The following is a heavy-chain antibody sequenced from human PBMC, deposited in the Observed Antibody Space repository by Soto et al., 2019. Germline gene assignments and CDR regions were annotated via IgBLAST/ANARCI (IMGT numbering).Heavy chain of an antibody. CDR2: ISSSSSYI. CDR1: GFTFSSYS. J-gene: IGHJ4*02. D-gene: IGHD4-4*01. CDR3: ATMTTVTSDY. Sequence: EVQLVESGGGLVKPGGSLRLSCAASGFTFSSYSMNWVRQAPGKGLEWVSSISSSSSYIYYADSVKGRFTISRANAKNSLYLQMNSLRAEDTAVYYCATMTTVTSDYWGQGTLVTVSS. V-gene: IGHV3-21*01.